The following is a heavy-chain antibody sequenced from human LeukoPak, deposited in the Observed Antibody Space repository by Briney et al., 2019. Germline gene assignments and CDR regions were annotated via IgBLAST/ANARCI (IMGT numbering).Heavy chain of an antibody. CDR3: AKDPGASVSGFYMDV. J-gene: IGHJ6*03. Sequence: GGSLRLSCAAYGFTFRNYGMHGVRPATGKGLEWVSYIWSDGNNRFYADSVKGRFTISRDNYKNMLYLQLDTLRAEDAALYYCAKDPGASVSGFYMDVWGKGTTVIVSS. V-gene: IGHV3-30*02. CDR2: IWSDGNNR. CDR1: GFTFRNYG. D-gene: IGHD2-8*02.